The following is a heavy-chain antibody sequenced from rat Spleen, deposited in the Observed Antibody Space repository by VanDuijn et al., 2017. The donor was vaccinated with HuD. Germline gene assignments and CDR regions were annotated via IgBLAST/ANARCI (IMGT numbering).Heavy chain of an antibody. CDR1: GFSFSNYY. D-gene: IGHD1-11*01. J-gene: IGHJ3*01. CDR3: TTDYGGYGDY. CDR2: ISPGGGST. Sequence: EVHLVESGGGLVQPGRSLKLSCAASGFSFSNYYMAWVPQAPTEGLEWVAYISPGGGSTYHRDSVKGRFTISRDNAESTLYLQMDSLRSEDTATYYCTTDYGGYGDYWGQGTLVTVSS. V-gene: IGHV5-27*01.